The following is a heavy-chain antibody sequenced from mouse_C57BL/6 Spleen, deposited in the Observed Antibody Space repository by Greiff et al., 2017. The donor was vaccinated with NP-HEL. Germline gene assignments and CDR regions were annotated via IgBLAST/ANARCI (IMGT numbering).Heavy chain of an antibody. CDR1: GYTFTDYN. CDR3: ARRFSHYYGSSYWYFDV. CDR2: INPNNGGT. V-gene: IGHV1-18*01. Sequence: VQLKESGPELVKPGASVKIPCKASGYTFTDYNMDWVKQSHGKSLEWIGDINPNNGGTIYNQKFKGKATLTVDKSSSTAYMELRSLTSEDTAVYYCARRFSHYYGSSYWYFDVWGTGTTVTVSS. J-gene: IGHJ1*03. D-gene: IGHD1-1*01.